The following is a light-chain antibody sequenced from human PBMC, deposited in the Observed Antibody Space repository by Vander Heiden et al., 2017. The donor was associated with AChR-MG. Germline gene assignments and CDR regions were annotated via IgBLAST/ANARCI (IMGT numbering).Light chain of an antibody. Sequence: DIQMTQSPSTLSASVGDRVTITGRASKSISNWLAWYQQNPGKAPKLLIYKASSLQSGVPTRFSGSGSGTEFTLTISSLQPDDFATYYCQQYNSYSRTFGQGTKVEIK. CDR3: QQYNSYSRT. CDR1: KSISNW. V-gene: IGKV1-5*03. CDR2: KAS. J-gene: IGKJ1*01.